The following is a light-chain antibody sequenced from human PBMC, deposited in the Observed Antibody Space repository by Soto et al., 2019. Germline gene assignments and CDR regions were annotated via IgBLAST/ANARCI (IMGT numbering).Light chain of an antibody. Sequence: EIVMTQSPLSLPVTPGEPASISCRSSQSLLHSNGYNYLDWYLQKPGQSPQLLIYLGSNRASGVPDRFSGSGSGTDFTLKISRVEAEDVGVYYCMQALQTPQVTFGQGTRLEIK. V-gene: IGKV2-28*01. CDR3: MQALQTPQVT. J-gene: IGKJ5*01. CDR2: LGS. CDR1: QSLLHSNGYNY.